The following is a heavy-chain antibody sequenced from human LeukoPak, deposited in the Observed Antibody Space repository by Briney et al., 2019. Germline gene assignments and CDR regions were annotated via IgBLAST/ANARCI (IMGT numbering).Heavy chain of an antibody. CDR3: AKRRGLELLYYYYMDV. Sequence: GGSLRLSCAASGFTFSSYAMSWVRQAPGKGLEWVSAISGSGGSTYYADSVKGRFTISRDNSKNTLYLQMNSLKAEDTAVYYCAKRRGLELLYYYYMDVWGKGTTVTVSS. D-gene: IGHD1-7*01. CDR2: ISGSGGST. J-gene: IGHJ6*03. V-gene: IGHV3-23*01. CDR1: GFTFSSYA.